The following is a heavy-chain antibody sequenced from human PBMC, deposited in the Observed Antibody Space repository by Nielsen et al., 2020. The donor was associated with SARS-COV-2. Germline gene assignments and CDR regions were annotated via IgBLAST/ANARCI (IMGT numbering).Heavy chain of an antibody. CDR1: GFTVSSNY. CDR2: IYSGGST. Sequence: GGSLRLSCAASGFTVSSNYMSWVRQAPGKGLEWVSVIYSGGSTYYADSAKGRFTISRDNSKNTLYLQMNSLRAEDTAVYYCAKVRPIAVAAMSWFDPWGQGTLVTVSS. J-gene: IGHJ5*02. D-gene: IGHD6-19*01. CDR3: AKVRPIAVAAMSWFDP. V-gene: IGHV3-53*01.